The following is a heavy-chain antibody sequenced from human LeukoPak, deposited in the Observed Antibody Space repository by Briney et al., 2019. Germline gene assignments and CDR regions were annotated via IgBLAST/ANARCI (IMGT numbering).Heavy chain of an antibody. CDR2: IYTSGST. V-gene: IGHV4-61*02. Sequence: SETLSLTCTVSGGSISSGSYYCSWIRQPAGKGLEGIGRIYTSGSTNYNPSLKSRVTISVDTSKNQFSLKLSSVTAADTAVYYCAREADCTNGVCYTHAFDIWGQGTMVTVSS. CDR1: GGSISSGSYY. J-gene: IGHJ3*02. CDR3: AREADCTNGVCYTHAFDI. D-gene: IGHD2-8*01.